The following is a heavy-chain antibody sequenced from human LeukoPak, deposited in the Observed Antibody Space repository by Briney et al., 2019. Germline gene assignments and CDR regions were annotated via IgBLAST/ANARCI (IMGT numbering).Heavy chain of an antibody. Sequence: EGSLRLSCATSGFTFSRYAMHWVRQAPGKGLEWVALISYDANIGSNKYYADSVKGRFTISRDNSKNTLYLQMNSLRAEDTAVYYCARGEQDMATMSIDFWGQGTRVTVSS. V-gene: IGHV3-30-3*01. CDR3: ARGEQDMATMSIDF. J-gene: IGHJ4*02. D-gene: IGHD5-24*01. CDR2: ISYDANIGSNK. CDR1: GFTFSRYA.